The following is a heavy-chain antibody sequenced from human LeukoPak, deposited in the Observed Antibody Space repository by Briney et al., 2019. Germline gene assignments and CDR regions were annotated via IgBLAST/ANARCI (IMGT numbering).Heavy chain of an antibody. D-gene: IGHD3-22*01. CDR1: GFSFSSYW. Sequence: GGSLRLSCAASGFSFSSYWMSWVLQAPGKGLEWVANINQDGSAKNYVGSVLGRFTISRDNAKNSLYLQMNSLRAEDTAVYYCATDRSGTLIWGQGTLVTVSS. V-gene: IGHV3-7*01. J-gene: IGHJ4*02. CDR3: ATDRSGTLI. CDR2: INQDGSAK.